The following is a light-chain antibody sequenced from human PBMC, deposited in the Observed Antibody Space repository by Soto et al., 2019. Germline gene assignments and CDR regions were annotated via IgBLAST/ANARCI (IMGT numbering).Light chain of an antibody. J-gene: IGKJ1*01. CDR2: LTS. CDR1: QAVNTS. Sequence: EIVLTQSPATLSSFPGDRVTLSCRASQAVNTSLAWYQHKPGQAPRLLIYLTSNRAAGIPARFSGSGSGTDFTLTISEVEHEDVAVYYCHQRKSWPRTFGQGTKVDIK. V-gene: IGKV3-11*01. CDR3: HQRKSWPRT.